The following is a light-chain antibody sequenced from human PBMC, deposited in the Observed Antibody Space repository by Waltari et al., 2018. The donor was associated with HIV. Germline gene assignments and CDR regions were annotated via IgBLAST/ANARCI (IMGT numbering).Light chain of an antibody. CDR1: SSDVVGNNY. CDR3: SSYTSSNTVV. Sequence: QSALTQPASVSGSPGQSITISCTGPSSDVVGNNYVSWYQQHPGKAPKVMIYEVTNRPSGVSNRFSGSKSGNTASLTISGLQAEDEADYYCSSYTSSNTVVFGGGTKLTVL. V-gene: IGLV2-14*01. J-gene: IGLJ2*01. CDR2: EVT.